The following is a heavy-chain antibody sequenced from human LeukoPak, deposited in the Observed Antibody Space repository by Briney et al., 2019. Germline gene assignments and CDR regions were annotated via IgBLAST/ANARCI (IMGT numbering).Heavy chain of an antibody. J-gene: IGHJ3*02. CDR1: GGSISSYY. CDR3: AGAEGGIVGVSAFDI. D-gene: IGHD1-26*01. Sequence: PSETLSLTCTVSGGSISSYYWSWIRQPPGKGLEWIGYIYYSGSTNYNPSLKSRVTISVDTSKNQFSLKLSSVTAADTAVYYCAGAEGGIVGVSAFDIWGQGTMVAVSS. CDR2: IYYSGST. V-gene: IGHV4-59*01.